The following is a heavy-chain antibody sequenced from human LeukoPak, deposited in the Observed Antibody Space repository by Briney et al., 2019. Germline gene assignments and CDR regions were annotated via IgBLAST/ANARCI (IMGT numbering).Heavy chain of an antibody. Sequence: PGGSLRLSCAASGFSFNNYGMHWVRQAPGRGLEWVAFIRYDGNKKYYVDSVKGRFTISRDNSKNTLYLQVNSLRVEDTAVYYCAKDLCSSTSCYLDIWGQGAMVTVSS. D-gene: IGHD2-2*01. V-gene: IGHV3-30*02. CDR3: AKDLCSSTSCYLDI. CDR1: GFSFNNYG. CDR2: IRYDGNKK. J-gene: IGHJ3*02.